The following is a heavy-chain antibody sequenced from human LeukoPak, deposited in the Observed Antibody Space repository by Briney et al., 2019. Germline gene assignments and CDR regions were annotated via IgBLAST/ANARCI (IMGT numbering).Heavy chain of an antibody. CDR2: ISGSGGST. Sequence: GGSLRLSCAASGFTFSSYAMSWVRQAPGKGLEWVSAISGSGGSTYYADSVKGRFTISRDNSKNTLYLQMNSLRAEDTAVYYCAKCRVVRGGHNWFDPWGQGTLVTASS. V-gene: IGHV3-23*01. CDR3: AKCRVVRGGHNWFDP. J-gene: IGHJ5*02. CDR1: GFTFSSYA. D-gene: IGHD3-10*01.